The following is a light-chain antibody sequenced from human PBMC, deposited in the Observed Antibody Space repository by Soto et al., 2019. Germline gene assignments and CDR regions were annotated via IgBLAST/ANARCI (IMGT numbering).Light chain of an antibody. Sequence: QSALTQPPSASGSPGQSVTISCTGSSSDVGGYEYVSWYQQHPGKAPKLIIYEVIKRPSGVPDRFSGSKSGNTASLTVSGLQAEDEADYFCSSYTGSGTLIFGGGTKLTVL. J-gene: IGLJ2*01. CDR1: SSDVGGYEY. CDR2: EVI. CDR3: SSYTGSGTLI. V-gene: IGLV2-8*01.